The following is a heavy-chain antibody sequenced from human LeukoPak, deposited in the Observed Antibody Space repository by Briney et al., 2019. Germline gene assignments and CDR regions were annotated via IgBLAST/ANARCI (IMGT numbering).Heavy chain of an antibody. CDR3: AREGGDAFDI. CDR2: INMDGSST. CDR1: GFTFSSYW. Sequence: GGSLRLFCAASGFTFSSYWMHWVRQAPGKGLVWVSRINMDGSSTSYAHSVKGRFTISRDNAKNTLYLQMSSLRAEDTAVYYCAREGGDAFDIWGQGTMVTVSS. J-gene: IGHJ3*02. V-gene: IGHV3-74*01. D-gene: IGHD2-15*01.